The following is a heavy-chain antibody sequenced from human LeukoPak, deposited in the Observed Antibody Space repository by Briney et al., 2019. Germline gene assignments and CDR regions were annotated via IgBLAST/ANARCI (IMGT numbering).Heavy chain of an antibody. CDR2: ISSGSSYI. CDR3: AGSDTTGYIPSEWDYWYFDL. D-gene: IGHD1-1*01. J-gene: IGHJ2*01. V-gene: IGHV3-21*01. Sequence: PGGSLRLSCAASGFTFSSYSMNWVRQAPGKGLQWVSSISSGSSYIYYADSVKGRFTISRDNAKNTLYLQMHSLRAEDTAVYYCAGSDTTGYIPSEWDYWYFDLWGRGTLVTVSS. CDR1: GFTFSSYS.